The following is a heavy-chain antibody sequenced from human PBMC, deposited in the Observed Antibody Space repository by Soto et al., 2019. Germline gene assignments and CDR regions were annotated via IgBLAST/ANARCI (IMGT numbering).Heavy chain of an antibody. CDR2: IYQSGST. CDR3: AGSRLHSYDDTGYWGY. CDR1: GGSISSGDYS. J-gene: IGHJ4*02. D-gene: IGHD3-22*01. Sequence: QVQLQESGSGLVKPSQTLSLTCDVSGGSISSGDYSWSWIRQPPGKGLEWMGYIYQSGSTYYNPSLNSRVTISVDRSKNQFSLKLRSVTAADTAVYYCAGSRLHSYDDTGYWGYWGQGTLVTVSS. V-gene: IGHV4-30-2*01.